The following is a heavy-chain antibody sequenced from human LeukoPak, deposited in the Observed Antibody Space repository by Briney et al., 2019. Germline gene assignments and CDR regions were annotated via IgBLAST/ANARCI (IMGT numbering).Heavy chain of an antibody. J-gene: IGHJ1*01. CDR1: GYTFHSYW. CDR3: ATFSGYVSGWTEHLQH. D-gene: IGHD6-19*01. CDR2: IYPGDSDT. V-gene: IGHV5-51*01. Sequence: GESLKISCKGSGYTFHSYWIAWVRQMPGKGLEWMGIIYPGDSDTRYSPSFQGQVTISADKSIRTAYLQWSSLKASDTAMYYCATFSGYVSGWTEHLQHWGQGTQVIVSS.